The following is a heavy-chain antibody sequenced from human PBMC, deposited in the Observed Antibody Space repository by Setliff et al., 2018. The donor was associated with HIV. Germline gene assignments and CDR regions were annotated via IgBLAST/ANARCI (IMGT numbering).Heavy chain of an antibody. CDR1: GGTFSSHA. V-gene: IGHV1-69*13. D-gene: IGHD5-18*01. CDR2: IIPMFGTA. J-gene: IGHJ3*02. CDR3: AIGTEYISGRRAFDI. Sequence: GASVKVSCKAYGGTFSSHAINWVRQAPGQGLEWMGGIIPMFGTATYAQMFQDRVTISADESTSKVSLEVSSLRSEDTAVYYCAIGTEYISGRRAFDIWGRGTMVTVSS.